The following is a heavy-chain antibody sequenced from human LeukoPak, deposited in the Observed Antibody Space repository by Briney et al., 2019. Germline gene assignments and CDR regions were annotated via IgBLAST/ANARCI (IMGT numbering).Heavy chain of an antibody. CDR2: IIPIFGTA. CDR1: GGTFSSYA. CDR3: ARANVGEEYSYGSFDY. Sequence: ASVKVSCKASGGTFSSYAISWVRQAPGQGLEWMGGIIPIFGTANYAQKFQGRVTITTDESTSTAYMELSSLRSEDTAVYYCARANVGEEYSYGSFDYSGQGTLVTVSS. J-gene: IGHJ4*02. D-gene: IGHD5-18*01. V-gene: IGHV1-69*05.